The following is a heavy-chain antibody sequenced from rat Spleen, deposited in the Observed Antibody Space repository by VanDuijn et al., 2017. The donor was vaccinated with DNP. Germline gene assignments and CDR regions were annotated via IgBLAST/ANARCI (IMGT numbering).Heavy chain of an antibody. D-gene: IGHD1-2*01. J-gene: IGHJ1*01. V-gene: IGHV5-25*01. Sequence: EVQLVESGGGLVQPGRSLKLSCAASGFTFSDYYMAWVRQAPTKGLEWVASISTGGDNTYYRGSVKGRFTISRDDAKSGLYLQMNSLKSEDTATYYCARGSSSIYWYFDFWGPGTMVTVSS. CDR2: ISTGGDNT. CDR3: ARGSSSIYWYFDF. CDR1: GFTFSDYY.